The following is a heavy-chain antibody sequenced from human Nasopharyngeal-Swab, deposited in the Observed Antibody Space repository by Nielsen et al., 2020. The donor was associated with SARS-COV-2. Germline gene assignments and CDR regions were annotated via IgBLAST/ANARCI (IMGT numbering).Heavy chain of an antibody. D-gene: IGHD4-23*01. J-gene: IGHJ2*01. V-gene: IGHV1-69*01. CDR2: IIPILGTA. CDR3: ARARAVVTPNWYFDL. Sequence: WVRQAPGQGLEWMGGIIPILGTANYAQKFQGRVTITADESTSTAYMELSSLRSEDTAVYYCARARAVVTPNWYFDLWGRGTLVTVSS.